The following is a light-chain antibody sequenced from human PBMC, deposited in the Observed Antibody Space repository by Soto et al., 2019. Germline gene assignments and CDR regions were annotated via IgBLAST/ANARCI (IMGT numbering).Light chain of an antibody. CDR1: SSDIGANNF. Sequence: QSALTQPASVSGSPGQSITISCTGTSSDIGANNFVSWYQQHPGKAPKVLIYEVTNRPSGISNRFSGSKSGNTASLTISGLRAEDEADYDCNSYSNTGARVFGGGTTVTVL. CDR2: EVT. J-gene: IGLJ2*01. CDR3: NSYSNTGARV. V-gene: IGLV2-14*01.